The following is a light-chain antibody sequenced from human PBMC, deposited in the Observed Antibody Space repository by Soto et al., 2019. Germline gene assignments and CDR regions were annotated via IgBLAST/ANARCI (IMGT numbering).Light chain of an antibody. CDR1: SSNIGSNT. Sequence: QSVLTQPPSASGTPGQRVTISCSGSSSNIGSNTVNWYQQLPGTAPKLLIYNNNQRPSGDPERFSGSKSGTSASLAISGLQSEDEADYYCAAWDDSLDGYVFGTGTKLTVL. J-gene: IGLJ1*01. V-gene: IGLV1-44*01. CDR3: AAWDDSLDGYV. CDR2: NNN.